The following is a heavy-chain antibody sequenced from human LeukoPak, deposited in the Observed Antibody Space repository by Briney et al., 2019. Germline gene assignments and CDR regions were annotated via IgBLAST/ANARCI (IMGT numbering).Heavy chain of an antibody. Sequence: GSLRLSCAASGFIFSAYSMNWLRQAPGKGLEWLSYISDSSDIIYYADSVKGRFTISRDNAKDSLYLQMNSLRAEDTAIYYCARGYSGTYPNVWGQGTMVTVSS. CDR2: ISDSSDII. J-gene: IGHJ3*01. CDR3: ARGYSGTYPNV. D-gene: IGHD1-26*01. V-gene: IGHV3-48*04. CDR1: GFIFSAYS.